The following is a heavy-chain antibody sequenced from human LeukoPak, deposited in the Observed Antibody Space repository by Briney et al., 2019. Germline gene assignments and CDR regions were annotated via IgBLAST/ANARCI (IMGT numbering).Heavy chain of an antibody. CDR3: ARDLNSGYHDAFDI. CDR1: GFTFNTYS. V-gene: IGHV3-21*01. D-gene: IGHD3-22*01. Sequence: GGSLRLSCAASGFTFNTYSMSWVRQAPGKGLEWVSIISRASESIFYADSVKGRFTISRDNAKNSLYLQMNGLRAEDTAVYYCARDLNSGYHDAFDIWGQGTMVTVSS. J-gene: IGHJ3*02. CDR2: ISRASESI.